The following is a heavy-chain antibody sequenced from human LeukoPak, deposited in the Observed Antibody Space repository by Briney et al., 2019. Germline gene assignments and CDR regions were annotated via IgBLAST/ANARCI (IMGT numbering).Heavy chain of an antibody. CDR2: ISYDGSNK. CDR1: GFTFSSYG. CDR3: AKVAYSSSWYRLYYFDY. J-gene: IGHJ4*02. V-gene: IGHV3-30*18. D-gene: IGHD6-13*01. Sequence: GGSLRLSCAASGFTFSSYGMHWVRQAPGKGLEWVAVISYDGSNKYYADPVKGRFTISRDNSKNTLYLQMNSLRAEDTAVYYCAKVAYSSSWYRLYYFDYWGQGTLVTVSS.